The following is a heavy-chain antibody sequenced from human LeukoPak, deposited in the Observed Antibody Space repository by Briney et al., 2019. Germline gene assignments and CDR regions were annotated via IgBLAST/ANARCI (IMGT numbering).Heavy chain of an antibody. Sequence: PSETLSLTCIVSGGSIGSYYWSWIRQPPGKGLEWIGYIYYSGSTNYNPSLKSRVTISVDTSKNQFSLKLSSVTAADTAVYYCARMCSSTSCYGGLDYWGQGTLVTVSS. V-gene: IGHV4-59*01. D-gene: IGHD2-2*01. CDR3: ARMCSSTSCYGGLDY. CDR1: GGSIGSYY. CDR2: IYYSGST. J-gene: IGHJ4*02.